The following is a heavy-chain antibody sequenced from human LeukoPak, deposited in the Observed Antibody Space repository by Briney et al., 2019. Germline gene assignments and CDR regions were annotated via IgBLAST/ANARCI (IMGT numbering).Heavy chain of an antibody. D-gene: IGHD3-10*01. CDR1: GFTFSDYY. J-gene: IGHJ3*02. Sequence: PGGSLRLSCAASGFTFSDYYMSWIRQAPGKGLEWVSYISSSGSTIYYADSVKGRFTISRDNAKNSLYLQMNSLRAEDTAVYYCARVKYYYGSGSPSAYAFDIWGQGTMVTVSS. V-gene: IGHV3-11*04. CDR3: ARVKYYYGSGSPSAYAFDI. CDR2: ISSSGSTI.